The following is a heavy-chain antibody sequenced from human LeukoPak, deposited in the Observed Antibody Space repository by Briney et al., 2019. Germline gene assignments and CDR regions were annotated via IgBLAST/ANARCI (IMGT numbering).Heavy chain of an antibody. Sequence: GGSLRLSCTTSGFTFSSFTMSWVRQAPGKGLEWVSSISYNSANKWHADSVKGRFTISRDNSKNTLYLQMHSLRADDTALYYCTKRRPSGSVTVDEYWGQGALVTVFS. V-gene: IGHV3-23*01. D-gene: IGHD2-21*02. CDR1: GFTFSSFT. CDR2: ISYNSANK. J-gene: IGHJ4*02. CDR3: TKRRPSGSVTVDEY.